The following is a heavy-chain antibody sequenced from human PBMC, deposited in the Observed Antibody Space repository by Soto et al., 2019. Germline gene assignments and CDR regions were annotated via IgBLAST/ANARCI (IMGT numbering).Heavy chain of an antibody. Sequence: GGSLRLSCAASGFTFSSYSMNWVRQAPGKGLEWVSSISSSSSYIYYADSVKGRFTISRDNAKNSLYLQMNSLRAEDTAVYYCARQPQIVVVVAATDMGDAFDIWGQGTMVTVSS. CDR2: ISSSSSYI. V-gene: IGHV3-21*01. CDR3: ARQPQIVVVVAATDMGDAFDI. D-gene: IGHD2-15*01. CDR1: GFTFSSYS. J-gene: IGHJ3*02.